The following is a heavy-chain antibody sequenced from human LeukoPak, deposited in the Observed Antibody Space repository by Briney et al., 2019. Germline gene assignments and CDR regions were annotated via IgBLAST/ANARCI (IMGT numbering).Heavy chain of an antibody. J-gene: IGHJ4*02. CDR1: GFTFNNYA. CDR2: MRHDGSNK. V-gene: IGHV3-30*02. CDR3: GGDLASGYSYSVDY. Sequence: GGSLRLSCAASGFTFNNYAMHWVRQGPGTGLERVAFMRHDGSNKTYEDPLKGRFTISSENSKKTLSLQMNTLRPEETAVYYCGGDLASGYSYSVDYWGQGTLVTVSS. D-gene: IGHD5-18*01.